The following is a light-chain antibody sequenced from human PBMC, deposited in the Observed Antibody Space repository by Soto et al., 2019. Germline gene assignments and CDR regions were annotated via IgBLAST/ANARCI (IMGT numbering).Light chain of an antibody. CDR2: EVT. J-gene: IGLJ1*01. CDR3: TSYTSNTALV. CDR1: SSDIGSHDY. Sequence: QSFLTQPASVSGSPGQSITIACTGTSSDIGSHDYVSWYQHQPGKAPKLIIYEVTNRPSGVSDRFSGSKSGSTASLTISGLQAEDEADYHCTSYTSNTALVFGTGTKVTVL. V-gene: IGLV2-14*01.